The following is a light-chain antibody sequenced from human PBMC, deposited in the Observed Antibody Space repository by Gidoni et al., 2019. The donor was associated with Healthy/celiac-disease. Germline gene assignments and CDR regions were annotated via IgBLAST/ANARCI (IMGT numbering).Light chain of an antibody. J-gene: IGLJ2*01. CDR1: GSNTGSNY. CDR2: TNT. Sequence: QSVPTQPPSASATPGQRVPIACSGSGSNTGSNYLYWYQQLPGPAPNPLIYTNTQRPSVVPDRFSGSKSCTSASLAISGLRSEDEADYYCAAWDDSLSGPYVVFGGGTKLTVL. V-gene: IGLV1-47*01. CDR3: AAWDDSLSGPYVV.